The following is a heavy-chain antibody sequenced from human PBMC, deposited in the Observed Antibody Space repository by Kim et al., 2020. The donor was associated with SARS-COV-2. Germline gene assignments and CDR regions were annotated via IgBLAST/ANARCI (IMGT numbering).Heavy chain of an antibody. D-gene: IGHD1-26*01. V-gene: IGHV1-69*01. CDR3: ARVPNSSVGGFDY. Sequence: YAQKFQGRVTITADESTSTAYMELSSLRSEDTAVYYCARVPNSSVGGFDYWGQGTLVTVSS. J-gene: IGHJ4*02.